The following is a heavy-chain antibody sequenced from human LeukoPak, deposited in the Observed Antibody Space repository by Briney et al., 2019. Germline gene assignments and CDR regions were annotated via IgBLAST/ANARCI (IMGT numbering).Heavy chain of an antibody. Sequence: SETLSLTCTVSGVSISSSNSYWGWIRQPPGKGLEWIGSIYYSGNTYYNASLKSQVSISIDTSKNQFSLRLTSVTAADTAVYYCARQTGAGLFILPGGQGTLVTVSS. CDR1: GVSISSSNSY. J-gene: IGHJ4*02. CDR3: ARQTGAGLFILP. CDR2: IYYSGNT. V-gene: IGHV4-39*01. D-gene: IGHD3/OR15-3a*01.